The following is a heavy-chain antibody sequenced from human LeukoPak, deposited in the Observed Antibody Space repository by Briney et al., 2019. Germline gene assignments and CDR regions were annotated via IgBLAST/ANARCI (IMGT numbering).Heavy chain of an antibody. CDR1: GFTFSTYS. V-gene: IGHV3-21*01. CDR3: ARPRVGATGWFDP. CDR2: ISSIGGYI. D-gene: IGHD1-26*01. J-gene: IGHJ5*02. Sequence: GGSLRLSCAASGFTFSTYSMNWVRQAPGQGLEWVSSISSIGGYIWYADSVKGRFTISRDNSKNTLYLQMNSLRAEDTAVYYCARPRVGATGWFDPWGQGTLVTVSS.